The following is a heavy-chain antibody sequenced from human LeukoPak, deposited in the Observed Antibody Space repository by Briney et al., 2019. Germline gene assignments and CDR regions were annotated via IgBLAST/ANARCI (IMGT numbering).Heavy chain of an antibody. V-gene: IGHV3-23*01. D-gene: IGHD2-2*01. Sequence: GGSLRLSCAVSGFTFSSYSMNWVRQAPGKGLEWVSAISGSCGGTYYADSVKGRFTISRDNSENTLYLQMNSLRAEDTAVYYCAKGSDCSSTSCYYYYWGQGTLVTVSS. CDR3: AKGSDCSSTSCYYYY. CDR1: GFTFSSYS. CDR2: ISGSCGGT. J-gene: IGHJ4*02.